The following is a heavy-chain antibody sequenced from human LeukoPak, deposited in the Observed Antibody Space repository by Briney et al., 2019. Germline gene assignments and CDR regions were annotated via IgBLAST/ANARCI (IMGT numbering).Heavy chain of an antibody. D-gene: IGHD3-3*01. CDR1: GFTFSIYA. V-gene: IGHV3-23*01. J-gene: IGHJ1*01. CDR2: VRGSGHST. Sequence: PGGSLRLSCAASGFTFSIYAMSGVRQAPGKGREWVSTVRGSGHSTFYAYCVKGRFTISRDNSKNTLYLQMSSLRAEDTAFYYCVKRERFLEQPPYWGQGTLVTVPS. CDR3: VKRERFLEQPPY.